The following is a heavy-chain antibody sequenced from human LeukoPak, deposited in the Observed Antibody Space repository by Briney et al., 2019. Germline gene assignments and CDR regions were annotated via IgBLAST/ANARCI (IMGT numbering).Heavy chain of an antibody. CDR1: GYNFPKSW. V-gene: IGHV5-51*01. J-gene: IGHJ4*02. D-gene: IGHD2/OR15-2a*01. Sequence: HGESLKISCKASGYNFPKSWIGWVRQMPGKGLEWMAIIYPDDSRTKYSPSFHGQVTISVDRSINTAYLQWSSLRASDTAMYYCARPDYFASHDWGQGTLVTVSS. CDR3: ARPDYFASHD. CDR2: IYPDDSRT.